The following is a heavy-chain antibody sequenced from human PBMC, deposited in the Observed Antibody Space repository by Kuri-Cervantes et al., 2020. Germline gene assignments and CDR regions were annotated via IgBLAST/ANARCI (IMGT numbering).Heavy chain of an antibody. CDR3: AKDPQGYYDSSDDYH. CDR2: LSASGGST. Sequence: GGSLRLSCTASGFTFEDYGMAWVRQTPGKGLEWVSGLSASGGSTYYADSVKGRFTISRDNSKSTLYLQMNSLRAEDTALYYCAKDPQGYYDSSDDYHWGQGTLVTVSS. V-gene: IGHV3-23*01. D-gene: IGHD3-22*01. J-gene: IGHJ5*02. CDR1: GFTFEDYG.